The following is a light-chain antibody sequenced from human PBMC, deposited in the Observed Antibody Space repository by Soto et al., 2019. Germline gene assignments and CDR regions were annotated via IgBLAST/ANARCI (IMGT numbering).Light chain of an antibody. CDR2: GVT. CDR3: FSHRGGDSHV. J-gene: IGLJ1*01. V-gene: IGLV2-14*01. CDR1: SSDVGGYNY. Sequence: QSALTQPASVSGSPGQSITISCTGTSSDVGGYNYVSWYQQYPGKAPKLMIYGVTNRPSGVSNRFSGSKTGNTASLIISGLQAEDEAYYYCFSHRGGDSHVFGTGTKVTLL.